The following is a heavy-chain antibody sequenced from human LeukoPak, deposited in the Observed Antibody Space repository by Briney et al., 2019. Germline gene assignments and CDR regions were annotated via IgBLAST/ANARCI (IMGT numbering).Heavy chain of an antibody. Sequence: SVKVSCKASGGTFSSYAISWVRQAPGQGLEWMGRIIPILGIANYAQKFQGRVTTTADKSTSTAYMELSSLRSEDTALYYCAKDESSSGYYQLFDYWGQGTLVTVSS. CDR2: IIPILGIA. J-gene: IGHJ4*02. V-gene: IGHV1-69*04. CDR1: GGTFSSYA. CDR3: AKDESSSGYYQLFDY. D-gene: IGHD3-22*01.